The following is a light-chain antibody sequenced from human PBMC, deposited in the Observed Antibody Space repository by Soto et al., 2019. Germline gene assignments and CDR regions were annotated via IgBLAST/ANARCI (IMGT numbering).Light chain of an antibody. CDR3: QKYYDWPPKT. J-gene: IGKJ1*01. CDR1: QSISGN. Sequence: EIVMTQSPATLSVSPGERATLSCRASQSISGNLAWYQQKPGQAPRLLTYGTSTRAPGIPARFSGSVSGTQFTLTISTLQTEDIAVYYCQKYYDWPPKTFGQGTKVEIK. V-gene: IGKV3-15*01. CDR2: GTS.